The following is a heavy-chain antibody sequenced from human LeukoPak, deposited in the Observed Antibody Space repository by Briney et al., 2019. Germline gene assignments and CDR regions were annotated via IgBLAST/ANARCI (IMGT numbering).Heavy chain of an antibody. CDR3: ARDQGQWDLLNVFDY. V-gene: IGHV3-30*04. Sequence: PPGRSLRLSCAASGFTFSSYAMPWVRQAPGKGLEWVAVISYDGSNKYYADSVKGRFTISRDNSKNTLYLQMNSLRAEDTAVYYCARDQGQWDLLNVFDYWGQGTLVTVSS. J-gene: IGHJ4*02. D-gene: IGHD1-26*01. CDR1: GFTFSSYA. CDR2: ISYDGSNK.